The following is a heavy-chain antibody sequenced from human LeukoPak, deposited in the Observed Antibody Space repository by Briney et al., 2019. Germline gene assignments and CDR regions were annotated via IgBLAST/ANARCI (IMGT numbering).Heavy chain of an antibody. J-gene: IGHJ4*02. V-gene: IGHV4-39*07. CDR1: GGSISSSSYY. CDR2: IYYSGST. Sequence: PSETLSLTCTVSGGSISSSSYYWGWIRQPPGKGLEWIGSIYYSGSTNYNPSLKSRLTISVDKSKNQFSLKLNSVTAGDTAVYYCARSSGSSDYGNWGQGTLVTVSS. D-gene: IGHD4-17*01. CDR3: ARSSGSSDYGN.